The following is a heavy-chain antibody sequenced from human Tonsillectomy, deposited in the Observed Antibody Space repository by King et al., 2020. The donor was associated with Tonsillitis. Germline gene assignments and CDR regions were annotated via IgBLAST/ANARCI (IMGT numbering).Heavy chain of an antibody. D-gene: IGHD2-15*01. CDR2: IYYSGST. CDR1: GGSISSHY. CDR3: SRAPVYCSGGSCYSDYYHYGMDV. V-gene: IGHV4-59*11. J-gene: IGHJ6*02. Sequence: QLQESGPGLVKPSETLTLSCSVSGGSISSHYWSWIRQPPGKGLEWIGCIYYSGSTNYNPSLKSRVSISVDTSENHFPLKLSSVTAADTAVYYCSRAPVYCSGGSCYSDYYHYGMDVWGQGTTVIVSS.